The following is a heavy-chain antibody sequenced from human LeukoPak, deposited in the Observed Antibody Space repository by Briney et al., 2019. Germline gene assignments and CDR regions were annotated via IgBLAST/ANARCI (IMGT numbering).Heavy chain of an antibody. CDR2: IYHSGST. J-gene: IGHJ3*02. CDR3: ARGLQDYYDSRLGAFDI. V-gene: IGHV4-30-2*01. CDR1: GGSISSGGYS. Sequence: PSETLSLTCAVSGGSISSGGYSWSWIRQPPGKGLEWIGYIYHSGSTYYNPSLKSRVTISVDRSKNQFSLKLSSVTAADTAVYYCARGLQDYYDSRLGAFDIWGQGTMVTVSS. D-gene: IGHD3-22*01.